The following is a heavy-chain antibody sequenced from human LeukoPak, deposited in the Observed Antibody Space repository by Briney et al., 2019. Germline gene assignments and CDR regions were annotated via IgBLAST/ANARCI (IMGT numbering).Heavy chain of an antibody. CDR2: IKENGNEQ. D-gene: IGHD1-14*01. CDR3: ARGPGDFDASDI. Sequence: GGTLRLSCEASGFTFTSYWMSWVRQAPGKGPEWVAHIKENGNEQYYADSVKGRFTISRDNVKQSLGLQMNSLRVEDTAVYYCARGPGDFDASDIWGQGTMVTVSS. J-gene: IGHJ3*02. V-gene: IGHV3-7*01. CDR1: GFTFTSYW.